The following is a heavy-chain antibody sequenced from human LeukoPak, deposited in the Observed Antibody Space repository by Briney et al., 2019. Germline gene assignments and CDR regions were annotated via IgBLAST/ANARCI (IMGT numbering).Heavy chain of an antibody. V-gene: IGHV4-4*07. CDR2: ISTSGCS. J-gene: IGHJ4*02. Sequence: PSETLSLTCIVSNDSISSYYWSWIRQPAGKGLEWIGLISTSGCSNYNPSLKSRVTMSLDTSKNQFSLKLSSVTAADTAVYYCARDPTTWYFDYWGQGTLVTVSS. D-gene: IGHD2-2*01. CDR1: NDSISSYY. CDR3: ARDPTTWYFDY.